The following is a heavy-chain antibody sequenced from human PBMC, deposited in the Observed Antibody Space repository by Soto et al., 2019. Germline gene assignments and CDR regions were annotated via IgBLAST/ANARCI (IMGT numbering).Heavy chain of an antibody. CDR1: GFNSHDYA. V-gene: IGHV3-9*02. CDR3: KKVLTPGGADV. D-gene: IGHD1-26*01. CDR2: IYWSSNRI. Sequence: ESGGGLVQPGKSLRLSCVASGFNSHDYAMHWVRQVPGKGLEWVSGIYWSSNRIDYADSVKGRFTTSRDNAKNTLYLQMTSLRVEDTAAYYCKKVLTPGGADVGGKGTTVTVSS. J-gene: IGHJ6*04.